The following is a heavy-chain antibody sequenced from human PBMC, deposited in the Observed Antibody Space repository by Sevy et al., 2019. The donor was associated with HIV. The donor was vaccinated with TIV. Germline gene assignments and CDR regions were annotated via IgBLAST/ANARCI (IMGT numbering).Heavy chain of an antibody. Sequence: GSLRLSCAASGFTFSSYGMHWVRQAPGKGLEWVAVISYDGSNKYYADSVKGRFTIPRDNSKNTLYLQTNSLRAEDTAVYYCAKDRIRSSSWSAYYYYYYMDVWGKGTTVTVSS. J-gene: IGHJ6*03. CDR1: GFTFSSYG. CDR2: ISYDGSNK. D-gene: IGHD6-13*01. CDR3: AKDRIRSSSWSAYYYYYYMDV. V-gene: IGHV3-30*18.